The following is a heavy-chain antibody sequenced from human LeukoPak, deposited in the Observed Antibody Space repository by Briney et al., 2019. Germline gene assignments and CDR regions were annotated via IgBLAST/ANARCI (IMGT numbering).Heavy chain of an antibody. CDR2: IYTTGST. V-gene: IGHV4-61*02. J-gene: IGHJ4*02. CDR1: GGFISTGNYY. D-gene: IGHD6-13*01. CDR3: ARDWGPSAATPYYFDY. Sequence: SETLSLTCIVSGGFISTGNYYWSWIRQPAGKGLEWIGRIYTTGSTNYNPFLKSRVTISVDTSKNQFSLNLSSVTAADTAVYYCARDWGPSAATPYYFDYWGQGTLVTVSS.